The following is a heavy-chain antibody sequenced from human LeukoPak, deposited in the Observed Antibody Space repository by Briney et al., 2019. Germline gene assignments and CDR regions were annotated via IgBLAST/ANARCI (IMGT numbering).Heavy chain of an antibody. CDR3: ARDRGYYDSRGYWWFDP. D-gene: IGHD3-22*01. J-gene: IGHJ5*02. CDR1: GYTFTSYG. V-gene: IGHV1-18*01. CDR2: ISAYNGNT. Sequence: ASVKVSCKASGYTFTSYGISWVRQAPRQGLEWMGWISAYNGNTNYAQKLQGRVTMTTDTSTSTAYMELRSLRSDDTAVYYCARDRGYYDSRGYWWFDPWGQGTLVTVSS.